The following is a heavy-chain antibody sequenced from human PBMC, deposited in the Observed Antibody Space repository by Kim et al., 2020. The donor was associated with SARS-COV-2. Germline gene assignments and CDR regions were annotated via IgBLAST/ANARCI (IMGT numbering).Heavy chain of an antibody. CDR2: ISDSGGDT. D-gene: IGHD4-4*01. J-gene: IGHJ4*02. V-gene: IGHV3-23*01. Sequence: GGSLRLSCAASGFTFSSYALSWVRQAPGKGLEWVSRISDSGGDTYYVDSVQGRFTISRDNSKNALNLEMNSLRAEDTALYYCAKVTTLTAPFYDYWGQGTLVTVSS. CDR3: AKVTTLTAPFYDY. CDR1: GFTFSSYA.